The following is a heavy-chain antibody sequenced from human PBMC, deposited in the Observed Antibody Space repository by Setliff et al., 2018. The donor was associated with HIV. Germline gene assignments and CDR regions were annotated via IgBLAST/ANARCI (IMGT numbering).Heavy chain of an antibody. CDR2: MNPNSGNT. D-gene: IGHD3-10*01. CDR1: GYTFTGYY. V-gene: IGHV1-8*02. J-gene: IGHJ4*02. Sequence: ASVKVSCKASGYTFTGYYMHWVRQASGQGLEWMGFMNPNSGNTGYSQTFQGRVTMTRNTSIGTAYMELSSLRPEDTAVYYCARLRPYNSALDYWGQGTLVTVSS. CDR3: ARLRPYNSALDY.